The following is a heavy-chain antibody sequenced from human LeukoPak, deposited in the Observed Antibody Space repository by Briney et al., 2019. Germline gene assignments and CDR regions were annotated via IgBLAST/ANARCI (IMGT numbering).Heavy chain of an antibody. CDR2: ISGSGGST. CDR3: AKDASGSITIFGVVIPNYNWFDP. V-gene: IGHV3-23*01. CDR1: GFTFSSYA. Sequence: GGSLRLSCAASGFTFSSYAMSWVRQAPGKGLEWVSAISGSGGSTYYADSVKGRFTISRDNSKNTLYLQMNSLRAEDTAVYYCAKDASGSITIFGVVIPNYNWFDPWGQGTLVTVSS. D-gene: IGHD3-3*01. J-gene: IGHJ5*02.